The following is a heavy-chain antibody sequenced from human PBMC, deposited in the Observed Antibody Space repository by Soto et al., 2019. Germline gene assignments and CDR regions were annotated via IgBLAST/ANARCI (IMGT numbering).Heavy chain of an antibody. CDR2: IIPILGIA. J-gene: IGHJ4*02. CDR3: ARGGMAPFDY. Sequence: QVQLVQSGAEVKKPGSSVKVSCKASGGTFSSYTISWVRQAPGQGLEWMGRIIPILGIANYAQKFQGRVTITSDKSTITAYMKLSSLRSEATAVYYCARGGMAPFDYWGQGTLVTVSS. D-gene: IGHD3-16*01. CDR1: GGTFSSYT. V-gene: IGHV1-69*02.